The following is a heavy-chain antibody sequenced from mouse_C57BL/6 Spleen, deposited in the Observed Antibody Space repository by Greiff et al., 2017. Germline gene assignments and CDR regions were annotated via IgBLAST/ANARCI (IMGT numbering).Heavy chain of an antibody. D-gene: IGHD1-1*01. Sequence: VQLQQSGPELVKPGASVKISCKASGYSFTGYYMNWVKQSPEKSLEWIGEINPSTGGTTYNQKFKAKATLTVDKSSSTAYMQLKSLTSEDSAVYYCARALYYYGSSYDYAMDYWGQGTSVTVSS. V-gene: IGHV1-42*01. CDR1: GYSFTGYY. CDR2: INPSTGGT. J-gene: IGHJ4*01. CDR3: ARALYYYGSSYDYAMDY.